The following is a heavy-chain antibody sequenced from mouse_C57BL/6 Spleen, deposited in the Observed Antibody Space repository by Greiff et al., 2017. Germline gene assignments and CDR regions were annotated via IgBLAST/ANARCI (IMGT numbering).Heavy chain of an antibody. J-gene: IGHJ4*01. CDR3: ARYLLPYDMDD. CDR2: INPDNGGT. V-gene: IGHV1-26*01. Sequence: EVQLQQSGPELVKPGASVKISCKASGYTFTDYYMNWVKQSPGKSLEWIGDINPDNGGTSYNQKFKGKATLTVDKSSNTAYMELRSLTSEDSAVYYCARYLLPYDMDDWGQGTTVTVSS. D-gene: IGHD2-1*01. CDR1: GYTFTDYY.